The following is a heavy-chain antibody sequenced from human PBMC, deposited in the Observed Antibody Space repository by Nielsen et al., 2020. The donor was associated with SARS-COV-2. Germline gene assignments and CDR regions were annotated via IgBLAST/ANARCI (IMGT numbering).Heavy chain of an antibody. J-gene: IGHJ4*02. D-gene: IGHD1-26*01. CDR3: ATSGSYYAVDY. CDR1: GGSFSAYY. CDR2: INHSGST. Sequence: SETLSLTCAVYGGSFSAYYWSWIRQPPGKGLEWIGEINHSGSTNYNPSLKSRVTISVDTSKNQFSLKLSSVTAADTAVYYCATSGSYYAVDYWGQGTLVTVSS. V-gene: IGHV4-34*01.